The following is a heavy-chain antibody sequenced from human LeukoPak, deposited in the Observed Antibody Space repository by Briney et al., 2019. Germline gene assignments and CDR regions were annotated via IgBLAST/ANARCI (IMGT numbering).Heavy chain of an antibody. J-gene: IGHJ4*02. CDR3: ARARGYYGSGSYYILDY. V-gene: IGHV4-34*01. D-gene: IGHD3-10*01. CDR1: GGSFSGYY. CDR2: INHSGST. Sequence: PSETLSLTRAVYGGSFSGYYWSWIRQPPGKGLEWIGEINHSGSTNYNPSLKSRVTISVDTSKNQFSLKLSSVTAADTAVYYCARARGYYGSGSYYILDYWGQGTLVTVSS.